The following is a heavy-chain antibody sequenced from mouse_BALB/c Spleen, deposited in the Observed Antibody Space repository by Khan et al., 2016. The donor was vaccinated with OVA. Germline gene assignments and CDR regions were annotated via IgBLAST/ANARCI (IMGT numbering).Heavy chain of an antibody. D-gene: IGHD2-13*01. CDR3: ARGYYGDPFAY. V-gene: IGHV5-4*02. CDR1: GFTFRDYY. CDR2: ISNGGSST. J-gene: IGHJ3*01. Sequence: EVELVESGGGLVKPGGSLKLSCAASGFTFRDYYRYWVRQTREKRLQWVATISNGGSSTYYPASVKGRFTISRDDAKNNLYLQMSSLKSEDTAMYYCARGYYGDPFAYWGQGTLVTISA.